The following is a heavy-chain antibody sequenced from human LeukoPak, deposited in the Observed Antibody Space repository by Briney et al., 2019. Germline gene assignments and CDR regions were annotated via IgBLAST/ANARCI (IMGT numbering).Heavy chain of an antibody. CDR3: ARLSVTGRSASDY. J-gene: IGHJ4*02. Sequence: HGESLKISCKSSGYNFVNYWIAWVRQMPGKGLEWMGIIYPGDSDTRYSPSFQGQVTISADKSISTAYLQWSSLKASDTAMYYCARLSVTGRSASDYWGQGTLVTVSS. CDR2: IYPGDSDT. D-gene: IGHD3-10*01. V-gene: IGHV5-51*01. CDR1: GYNFVNYW.